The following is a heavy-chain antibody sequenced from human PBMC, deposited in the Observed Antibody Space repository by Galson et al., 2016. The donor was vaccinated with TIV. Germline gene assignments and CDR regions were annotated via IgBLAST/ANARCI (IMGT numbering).Heavy chain of an antibody. Sequence: SVKVSCKASGYTFSNYGINWVRQAPGQGLEWMGWISPYSGDKNYPQKLRGRVTPTTDTSTSTAYMELRSLISDDTAIYFCARVPGTQVKAATGGWFDPWGRGTLVVVSS. D-gene: IGHD2-15*01. J-gene: IGHJ2*01. CDR3: ARVPGTQVKAATGGWFDP. CDR1: GYTFSNYG. V-gene: IGHV1-18*04. CDR2: ISPYSGDK.